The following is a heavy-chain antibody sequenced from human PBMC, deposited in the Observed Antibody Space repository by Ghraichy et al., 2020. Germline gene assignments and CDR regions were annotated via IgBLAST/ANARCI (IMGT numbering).Heavy chain of an antibody. CDR3: VKDRGSSWYSVTRIFDS. V-gene: IGHV3-64D*06. D-gene: IGHD6-13*01. J-gene: IGHJ4*02. CDR2: ISDNGGST. Sequence: GGSLRLSCSASGFTFSSSGMHWVRQAPGKGLEYVSAISDNGGSTYYADSVKGRFTISRDNSKNTLYLQMSSLRAEDTAMYYCVKDRGSSWYSVTRIFDSWGQGTLVSVSS. CDR1: GFTFSSSG.